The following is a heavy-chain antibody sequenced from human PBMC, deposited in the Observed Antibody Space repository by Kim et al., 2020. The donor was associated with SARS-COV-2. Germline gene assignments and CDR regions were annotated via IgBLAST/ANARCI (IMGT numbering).Heavy chain of an antibody. V-gene: IGHV1-18*01. D-gene: IGHD3-10*01. CDR3: ARWAVRGVIPDY. J-gene: IGHJ4*02. Sequence: NYAQKLQGRVTMTTDTSTSTAYMELRSLRSDDTAVYYCARWAVRGVIPDYWGQGTLVTVSS.